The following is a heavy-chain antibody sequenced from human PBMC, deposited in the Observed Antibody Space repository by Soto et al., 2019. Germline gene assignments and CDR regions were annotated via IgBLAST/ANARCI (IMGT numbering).Heavy chain of an antibody. V-gene: IGHV3-30*18. CDR2: ISYDGSNK. CDR1: GFTFSSYG. CDR3: AKGPAWGYGDYVEY. D-gene: IGHD4-17*01. J-gene: IGHJ4*02. Sequence: GGSLRLSCAASGFTFSSYGMHWVRQAPGKGLEWVAVISYDGSNKYYADSVKGRFTISRDNSKNTLYLQMNSLRAEDTAVYYCAKGPAWGYGDYVEYWGQGTLVTVSS.